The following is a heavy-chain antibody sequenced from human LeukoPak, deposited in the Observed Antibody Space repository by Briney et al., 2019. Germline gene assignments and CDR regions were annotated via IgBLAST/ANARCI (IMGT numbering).Heavy chain of an antibody. CDR1: GASIGGYY. CDR3: AIGQWELLRHNYIDV. J-gene: IGHJ6*03. V-gene: IGHV4-59*12. D-gene: IGHD1-26*01. CDR2: MYYSGST. Sequence: SETLSLTCTVSGASIGGYYWTWIRQSPGKGLEWIGYMYYSGSTNYNPSLKSRVTMSVDTSKNQFSLRLSSVTAADTAVYYGAIGQWELLRHNYIDVWGKGTTVTVSS.